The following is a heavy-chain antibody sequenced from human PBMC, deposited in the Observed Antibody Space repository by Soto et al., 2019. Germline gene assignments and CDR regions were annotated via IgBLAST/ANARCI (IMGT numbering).Heavy chain of an antibody. V-gene: IGHV1-69*13. J-gene: IGHJ5*02. CDR1: GGTFSSYA. Sequence: ASVKVSCKASGGTFSSYAISWVRQAPGQGLEWMGGIIPIFGTANYAQKFQGRVTITADESTSTAYMELSSLRSEDTAVYYCARDPDSSGYHFDPWGQGTLVTVSS. CDR2: IIPIFGTA. D-gene: IGHD3-22*01. CDR3: ARDPDSSGYHFDP.